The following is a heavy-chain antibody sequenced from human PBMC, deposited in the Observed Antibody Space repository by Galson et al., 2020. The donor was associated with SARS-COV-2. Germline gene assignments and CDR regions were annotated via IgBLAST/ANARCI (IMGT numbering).Heavy chain of an antibody. D-gene: IGHD3-22*01. Sequence: SGPTLAKPTQTLTLTCTFSGLSLNTRAVGVGWIRQPPGKSLEYLALIPCHDDAHYSPSLKSRLTITKATSKNQVVLTMTNMDPVDTGTYLCAHVLYFESSGYWGFDYWGQGTRVIVSS. CDR3: AHVLYFESSGYWGFDY. CDR1: GLSLNTRAVG. J-gene: IGHJ4*02. CDR2: IPCHDDA. V-gene: IGHV2-5*01.